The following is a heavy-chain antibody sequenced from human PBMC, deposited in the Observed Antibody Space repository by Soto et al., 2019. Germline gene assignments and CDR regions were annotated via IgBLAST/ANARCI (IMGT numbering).Heavy chain of an antibody. D-gene: IGHD2-15*01. J-gene: IGHJ5*02. CDR3: ARYCSGGSCYSSNWFDP. CDR2: INHSGST. V-gene: IGHV4-34*01. CDR1: GGSFSGYY. Sequence: PSETLSLTCAVYGGSFSGYYWSWIRQPPGKGLEWIGEINHSGSTNYNPSLKSRVTISVDTSKNQFSLKLSSVTAADTALYYFARYCSGGSCYSSNWFDPWGQGTLVTVSS.